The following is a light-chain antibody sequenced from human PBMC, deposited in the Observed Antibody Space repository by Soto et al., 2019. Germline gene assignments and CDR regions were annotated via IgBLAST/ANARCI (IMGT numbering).Light chain of an antibody. CDR3: CSYTSDLTPYV. Sequence: QAVVTQPASVSGSPGQSITISCTGTSSDIGGHDDVSWYQQHPGKVPKLLIYGVTDRPSGVSNRFSGSKSGNVASLTISGLQAEDEADYYCCSYTSDLTPYVFGTGTQLTVL. V-gene: IGLV2-14*03. CDR1: SSDIGGHDD. J-gene: IGLJ1*01. CDR2: GVT.